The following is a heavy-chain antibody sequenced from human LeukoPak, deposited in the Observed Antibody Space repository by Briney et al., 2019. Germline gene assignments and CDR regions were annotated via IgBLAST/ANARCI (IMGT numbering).Heavy chain of an antibody. CDR3: ARHAQRYDSSFDS. CDR1: GGSISNYY. J-gene: IGHJ4*02. D-gene: IGHD3-22*01. V-gene: IGHV4-4*09. CDR2: IHSSGIT. Sequence: SETLSLTCTVSGGSISNYYWSWIRQPPGRGLDWIAYIHSSGITKYNPSLKSRVTISVDTSKNQFSLKLTSVTAADTALYFCARHAQRYDSSFDSWGQGTLVTVSS.